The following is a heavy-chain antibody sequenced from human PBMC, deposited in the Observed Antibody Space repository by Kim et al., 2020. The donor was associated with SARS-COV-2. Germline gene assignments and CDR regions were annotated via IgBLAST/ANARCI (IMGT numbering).Heavy chain of an antibody. Sequence: LSLTCAVYGGSFSGYYWSWIRQPPGKGLEWIGEINHSGRTNYSPSLKSRVTISVDTSKNQFSLKLTSVTAADTAVYYCARSMSNTSGWVCHCCDLWG. CDR2: INHSGRT. CDR3: ARSMSNTSGWVCHCCDL. V-gene: IGHV4-34*01. CDR1: GGSFSGYY. D-gene: IGHD3-9*01. J-gene: IGHJ2*01.